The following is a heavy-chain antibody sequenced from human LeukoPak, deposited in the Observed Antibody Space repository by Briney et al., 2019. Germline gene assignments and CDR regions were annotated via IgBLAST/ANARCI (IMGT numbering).Heavy chain of an antibody. D-gene: IGHD3-22*01. CDR1: GFTFSDYY. Sequence: GGSLRLSCAASGFTFSDYYMSWIRQAPGKGLEWVSYISSSGSTIYYADSVKGRFTISRDNSKNTLYLQMNSLRAEDTAVYYCAKRGLSYDTLGDGMDVWGQGTTVTVSS. CDR2: ISSSGSTI. J-gene: IGHJ6*02. CDR3: AKRGLSYDTLGDGMDV. V-gene: IGHV3-11*01.